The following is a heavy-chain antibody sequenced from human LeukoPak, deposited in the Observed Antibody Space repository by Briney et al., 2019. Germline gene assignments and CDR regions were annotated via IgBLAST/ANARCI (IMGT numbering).Heavy chain of an antibody. CDR3: ARSRGITGTSQGFDP. CDR1: GYTFTGYY. CDR2: INPNSGGT. D-gene: IGHD1-7*01. Sequence: ASVKVSCKASGYTFTGYYMHWVRQAPGQGLGWMGWINPNSGGTNYAQKFQGRVTMTRDTSISTAYMELSRLRSDDTAVCYCARSRGITGTSQGFDPWGQGTLVTVSS. V-gene: IGHV1-2*02. J-gene: IGHJ5*02.